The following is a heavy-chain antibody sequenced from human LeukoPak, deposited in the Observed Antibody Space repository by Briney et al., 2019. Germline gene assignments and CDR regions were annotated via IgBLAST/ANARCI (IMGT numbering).Heavy chain of an antibody. CDR1: GFTFSNAW. V-gene: IGHV3-15*01. CDR2: IKSRTDGGTT. Sequence: GGSLRLSCAASGFTFSNAWMSWGRHAPGKRVQWVGRIKSRTDGGTTDYAATVKGRFTISRDDSKATLYLQMNRLRTEDTAMYYCTTAPYIWGTYRQNYWGQGTLVTVSS. D-gene: IGHD3-16*02. CDR3: TTAPYIWGTYRQNY. J-gene: IGHJ4*02.